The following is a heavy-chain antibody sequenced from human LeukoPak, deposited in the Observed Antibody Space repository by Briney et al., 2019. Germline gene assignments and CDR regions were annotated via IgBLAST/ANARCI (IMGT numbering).Heavy chain of an antibody. Sequence: PSETLSLTCTVSAGSISGFFWSWIRQPPGKGLEWIGYISYNGSTNYNPSLKSRVTISSDTSKNQVSLKLSSVTAADTAVYYCARTYRYGSFPVYHYYMDVWGKGTTVTVSS. CDR3: ARTYRYGSFPVYHYYMDV. CDR1: AGSISGFF. CDR2: ISYNGST. D-gene: IGHD5-18*01. J-gene: IGHJ6*03. V-gene: IGHV4-59*01.